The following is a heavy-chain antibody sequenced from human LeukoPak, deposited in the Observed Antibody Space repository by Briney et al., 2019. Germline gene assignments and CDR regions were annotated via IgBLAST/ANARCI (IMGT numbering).Heavy chain of an antibody. J-gene: IGHJ2*01. CDR1: GGTFSSYA. D-gene: IGHD3-3*01. CDR2: IIPIFGTA. Sequence: ASVKVSCKASGGTFSSYAISWVRQAPGQGLEWMGGIIPIFGTANYAQKFQGRVTITADESTSTAYMELSSLRSEDTAVYYCAGPVDQIQSGPVDWYFDLWGRGTLVTVSS. CDR3: AGPVDQIQSGPVDWYFDL. V-gene: IGHV1-69*13.